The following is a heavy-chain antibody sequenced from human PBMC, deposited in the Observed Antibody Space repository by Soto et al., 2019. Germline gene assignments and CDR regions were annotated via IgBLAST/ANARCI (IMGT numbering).Heavy chain of an antibody. V-gene: IGHV3-48*02. CDR1: GFTIGSFG. J-gene: IGHJ4*02. CDR3: ARDRPSNHRAPGFDY. D-gene: IGHD6-6*01. CDR2: ISSSGSTI. Sequence: LRLSCAASGFTIGSFGMNWVRQAPGRGREWVSYISSSGSTIYYADSVRGRFTISRDNARNSLFLQMHSLRDEDTAVYYCARDRPSNHRAPGFDYWGQGTLVTVSS.